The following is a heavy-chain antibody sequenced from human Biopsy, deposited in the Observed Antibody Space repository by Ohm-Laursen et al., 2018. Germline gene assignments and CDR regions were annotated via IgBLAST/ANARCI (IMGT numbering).Heavy chain of an antibody. Sequence: PSDTLSLTCTVSGVSITAYYWSWIRQPPGKGLECIGNIHHSGSTNYNPSLKSRRTISVDTSKNQFSLKLSSVTAADTAVYYCARMGCSGGSCHYYSYGMDVWGQGTTVTVSS. J-gene: IGHJ6*02. D-gene: IGHD2-15*01. CDR3: ARMGCSGGSCHYYSYGMDV. CDR2: IHHSGST. V-gene: IGHV4-4*09. CDR1: GVSITAYY.